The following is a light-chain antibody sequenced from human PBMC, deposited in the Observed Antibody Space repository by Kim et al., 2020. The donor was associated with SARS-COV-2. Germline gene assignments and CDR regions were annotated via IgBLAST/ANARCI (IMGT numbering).Light chain of an antibody. V-gene: IGKV1-39*01. J-gene: IGKJ2*01. CDR3: QQSYNVPRT. Sequence: DIQMTQSPSSLSASVGDRVTITCRTSQTLSNYLNWYQQRPGKAPRLLIYSASTLQSGVPSRFSGSGSGTDFTLTISSLQLEDSATYYCQQSYNVPRTFGQGTKLEI. CDR1: QTLSNY. CDR2: SAS.